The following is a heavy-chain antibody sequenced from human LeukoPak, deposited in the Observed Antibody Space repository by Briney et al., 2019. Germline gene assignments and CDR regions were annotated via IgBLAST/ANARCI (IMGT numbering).Heavy chain of an antibody. CDR2: IYYTGST. Sequence: PSETLSLTCTVSGGSISSYSWSWIRQPPGKGLEWIGYIYYTGSTNYNPSLKSRVTISVDTSKNQFSLKLSSVTAADTAVYYCARDSGYSSSWFYLDAFDIWGQGTMVTVSS. CDR3: ARDSGYSSSWFYLDAFDI. J-gene: IGHJ3*02. D-gene: IGHD6-13*01. CDR1: GGSISSYS. V-gene: IGHV4-59*12.